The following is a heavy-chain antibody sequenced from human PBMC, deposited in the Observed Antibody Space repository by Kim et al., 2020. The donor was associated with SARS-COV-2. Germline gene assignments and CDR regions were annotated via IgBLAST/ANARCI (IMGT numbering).Heavy chain of an antibody. J-gene: IGHJ4*02. V-gene: IGHV3-33*01. D-gene: IGHD3-10*01. Sequence: YADTVRGSFTSYRDNSKNTLYLRMNGLRAEDTAVYYCARDGARGPWYFDYWGQGTLVTVSS. CDR3: ARDGARGPWYFDY.